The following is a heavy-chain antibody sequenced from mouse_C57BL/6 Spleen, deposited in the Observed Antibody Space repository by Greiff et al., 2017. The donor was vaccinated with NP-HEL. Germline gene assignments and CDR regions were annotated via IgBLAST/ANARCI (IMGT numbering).Heavy chain of an antibody. D-gene: IGHD3-2*02. CDR1: GYTFTDYE. CDR2: IDPETGGT. CDR3: TRRPQRGYFDV. Sequence: QVQLKQSGAELVRPGASVTLSCKASGYTFTDYEMHWVKQTPVHGLEWIGAIDPETGGTAYNQKFKGKAILTADKSSSTAYMELRSLTSEDSAVYYCTRRPQRGYFDVWGTGTTVTVSS. J-gene: IGHJ1*03. V-gene: IGHV1-15*01.